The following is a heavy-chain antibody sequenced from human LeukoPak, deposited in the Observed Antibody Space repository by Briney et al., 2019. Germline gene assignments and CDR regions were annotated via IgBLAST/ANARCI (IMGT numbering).Heavy chain of an antibody. J-gene: IGHJ3*02. V-gene: IGHV3-30-3*01. D-gene: IGHD1-26*01. CDR1: GFTFSSYA. CDR3: AKHLLVGGTRGAYAFDI. CDR2: ISYDGSNK. Sequence: QPGGSLRLSCAASGFTFSSYAMHWVRQAPGKGLEWVAVISYDGSNKYYADSVKGRFIISRDNSKNTLDLQMNSLRAEDTAGYYCAKHLLVGGTRGAYAFDIWGRGTMVTVSS.